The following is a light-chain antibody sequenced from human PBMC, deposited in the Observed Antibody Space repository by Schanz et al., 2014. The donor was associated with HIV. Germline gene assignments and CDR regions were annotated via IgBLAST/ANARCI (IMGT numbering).Light chain of an antibody. V-gene: IGLV1-40*01. CDR3: QSYDSGLSGIL. CDR2: GNS. Sequence: QSVLTQPPSASGTPGQRVTISCSGSSSNIGAGYHVQWYQQLPGTAPKLLIYGNSNRPSGVPDRFSGSKSDTSASLAITGLQAEDEADYYCQSYDSGLSGILFGGGTKLTVL. CDR1: SSNIGAGYH. J-gene: IGLJ2*01.